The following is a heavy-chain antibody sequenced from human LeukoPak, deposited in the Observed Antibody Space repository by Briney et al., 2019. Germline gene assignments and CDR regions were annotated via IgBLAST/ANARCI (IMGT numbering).Heavy chain of an antibody. CDR1: GASVSSGSYY. CDR2: INHSGST. Sequence: PSETLSLTCTVSGASVSSGSYYWIWIRQPPGKGLEWIGEINHSGSTNYNPSLKSRVAISVDTSTKQFSLKLSSVTAADTGIYYCARGRGTGAAHPHLDHWGQGSLVTVSS. D-gene: IGHD3/OR15-3a*01. V-gene: IGHV4-39*07. CDR3: ARGRGTGAAHPHLDH. J-gene: IGHJ5*02.